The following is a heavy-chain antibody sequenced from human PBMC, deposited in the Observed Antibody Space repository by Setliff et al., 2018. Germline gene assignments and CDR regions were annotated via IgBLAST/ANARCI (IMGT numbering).Heavy chain of an antibody. V-gene: IGHV1-8*03. CDR2: MSPNIGNT. CDR3: AREGRARGSYSSSWYVRQDQYGMDV. J-gene: IGHJ6*02. Sequence: ASVKVSCKASGYTFTSYDINWVRQAAGQGLEWMGWMSPNIGNTDYAPKFQDRVTLSRNTSISTVYMELSSLTSDDTAVYYCAREGRARGSYSSSWYVRQDQYGMDVWGQGTTVTVSS. CDR1: GYTFTSYD. D-gene: IGHD6-13*01.